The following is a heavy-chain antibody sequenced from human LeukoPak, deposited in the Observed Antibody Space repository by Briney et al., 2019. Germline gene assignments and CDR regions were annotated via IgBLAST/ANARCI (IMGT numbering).Heavy chain of an antibody. CDR2: IIPIFGTA. J-gene: IGHJ5*02. D-gene: IGHD2-15*01. CDR1: GGTFSSYA. V-gene: IGHV1-69*05. Sequence: SVKVSCKASGGTFSSYAISWVREAPGQGLEWMGGIIPIFGTANYAQKFQGRVTITTDESTSTAYMELSSLRSEDTAVYYCARGGPTRILVTWFDPWGQGTLVTVSS. CDR3: ARGGPTRILVTWFDP.